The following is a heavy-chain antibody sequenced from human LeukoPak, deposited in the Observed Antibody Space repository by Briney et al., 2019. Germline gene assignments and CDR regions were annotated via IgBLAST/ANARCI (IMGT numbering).Heavy chain of an antibody. D-gene: IGHD4-17*01. Sequence: GGSLRLSCAASGFTFSSYWVSWVRQAPGKGLEWVANIKQDGSEKYYVDSVKGRFTISRDNAKNSLYLQMNSLRAEDTAVYYCARDDDYGAFDIWGQGTMVTVSS. CDR3: ARDDDYGAFDI. CDR1: GFTFSSYW. CDR2: IKQDGSEK. V-gene: IGHV3-7*01. J-gene: IGHJ3*02.